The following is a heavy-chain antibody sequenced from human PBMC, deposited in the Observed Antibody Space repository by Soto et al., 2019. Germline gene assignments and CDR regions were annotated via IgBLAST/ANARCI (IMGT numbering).Heavy chain of an antibody. Sequence: PGGPQRLSCAASGFNFVSYAVSWVRQATGKGLEWVSAISGSGGSTYYADSVKGRFTISRDNSKNTLYLQMNSLRAEDTAVYYCAKDSEYSGYGRTKREGYYYYYYMDVWGKGTTVTISS. CDR1: GFNFVSYA. V-gene: IGHV3-23*01. D-gene: IGHD5-12*01. J-gene: IGHJ6*03. CDR2: ISGSGGST. CDR3: AKDSEYSGYGRTKREGYYYYYYMDV.